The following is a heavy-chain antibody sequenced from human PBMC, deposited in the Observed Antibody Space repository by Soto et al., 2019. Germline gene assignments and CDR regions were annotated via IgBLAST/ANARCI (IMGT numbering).Heavy chain of an antibody. D-gene: IGHD3-16*01. Sequence: SETLSLTCSVSGDTISTVDYFWAWIRQPPGQALEYIGYIYKSTTTYYNPSFESRVAISLDTSKSQFSLTVTSVTAADTAVYFCARGRHCLTGRCFPNWFDSWGQGTLVTVS. CDR2: IYKSTTT. V-gene: IGHV4-30-4*01. J-gene: IGHJ5*01. CDR1: GDTISTVDYF. CDR3: ARGRHCLTGRCFPNWFDS.